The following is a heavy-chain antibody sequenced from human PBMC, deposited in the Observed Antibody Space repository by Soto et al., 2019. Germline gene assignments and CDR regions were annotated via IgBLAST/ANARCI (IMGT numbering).Heavy chain of an antibody. CDR3: AITYRGSYYGGGAFDY. D-gene: IGHD1-26*01. Sequence: QVQLVQSGAEVKKPGSSVKVSCKASGGTFSSYAISWVRQAPGQGLEWMGGIIPVFGTANYAQKFQGRVTITADESTSTAYMELGSLRSEDRAVYYCAITYRGSYYGGGAFDYWGQGTLVTVSS. CDR1: GGTFSSYA. V-gene: IGHV1-69*01. CDR2: IIPVFGTA. J-gene: IGHJ4*02.